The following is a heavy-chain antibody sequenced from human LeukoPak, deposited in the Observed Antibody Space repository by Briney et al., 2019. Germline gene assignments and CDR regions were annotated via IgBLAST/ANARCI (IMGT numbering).Heavy chain of an antibody. Sequence: GGSLRLSCAASGFTFSSYGMHWVRQAPGKGLEWVAVISYDGSNKYYADSVKGRFTISRDNSKNTLYLQMNSLRAEDTAVYYCSCYYDSSGYSQDYWGQGTLVTVSS. CDR2: ISYDGSNK. CDR1: GFTFSSYG. CDR3: SCYYDSSGYSQDY. V-gene: IGHV3-30*03. D-gene: IGHD3-22*01. J-gene: IGHJ4*02.